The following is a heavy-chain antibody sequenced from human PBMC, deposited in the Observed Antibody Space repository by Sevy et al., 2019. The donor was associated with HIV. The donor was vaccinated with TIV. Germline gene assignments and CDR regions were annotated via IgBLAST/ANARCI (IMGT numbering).Heavy chain of an antibody. Sequence: ASVKVSCKVSGYTLTELSMHWVRQAPGKGLEWMGGFDPEDGETIYAQKFQGRVTMTEDTSTDTAYMELSSLGSEDTAVYYCATATPRITMVRGVKNGGGYYYFDYWGQGTLVTVSS. CDR1: GYTLTELS. D-gene: IGHD3-10*01. CDR2: FDPEDGET. CDR3: ATATPRITMVRGVKNGGGYYYFDY. V-gene: IGHV1-24*01. J-gene: IGHJ4*02.